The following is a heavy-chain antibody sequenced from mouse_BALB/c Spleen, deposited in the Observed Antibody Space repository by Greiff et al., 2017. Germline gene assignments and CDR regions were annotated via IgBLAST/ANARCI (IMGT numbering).Heavy chain of an antibody. CDR1: GFTFSSYT. CDR3: TRGPIYYGYDGGFAY. Sequence: EVMLVESGGGLVKPGGSLKLSCAASGFTFSSYTMSWVRQTPEKRLEWVATISSGGSYTYYPDSVKGRFTISRDNAKNTLYLQMSSLKSEDTAMYYCTRGPIYYGYDGGFAYWGQGTLVTVSA. CDR2: ISSGGSYT. D-gene: IGHD2-2*01. V-gene: IGHV5-6-4*01. J-gene: IGHJ3*01.